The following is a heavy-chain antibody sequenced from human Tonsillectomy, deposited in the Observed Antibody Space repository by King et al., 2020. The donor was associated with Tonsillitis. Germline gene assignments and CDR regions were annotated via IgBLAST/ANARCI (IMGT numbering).Heavy chain of an antibody. J-gene: IGHJ6*02. CDR2: ISWNSGSI. V-gene: IGHV3-9*01. D-gene: IGHD3-3*01. CDR1: GFTFDDYA. CDR3: AKDATIFGVVTPLLYYGMDV. Sequence: VQLVESGGGLVQPGRSLRLSCAASGFTFDDYAMHWVRHAPGKGLEWVSGISWNSGSIGYADSVKGRFTISRDNAKNSLYLQMNSLRAEDTALYYCAKDATIFGVVTPLLYYGMDVWGQGTTVTV.